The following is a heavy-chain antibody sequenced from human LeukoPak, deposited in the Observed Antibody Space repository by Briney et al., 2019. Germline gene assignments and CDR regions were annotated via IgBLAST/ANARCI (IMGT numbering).Heavy chain of an antibody. CDR3: ARDQEGFDY. CDR2: ISGHNGST. V-gene: IGHV1-18*01. CDR1: GYTFVSYG. Sequence: VASVKVSCKASGYTFVSYGISWVRQAPGQGLEWVGWISGHNGSTSYAQKFQGRVTVTRDTPTSTVHMELSGLRSEDTAVYYCARDQEGFDYWGQGTLVTVSS. J-gene: IGHJ4*02.